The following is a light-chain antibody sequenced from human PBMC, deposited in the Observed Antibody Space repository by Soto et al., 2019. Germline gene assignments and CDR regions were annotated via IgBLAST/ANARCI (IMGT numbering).Light chain of an antibody. V-gene: IGKV3-20*01. Sequence: EIVLTQSPGTLSLSPGERASLSCRASQSVSSSYLAWYQQKPGQAPRLLIYGASSRATGIPDRFSGSGSGTDVTLTISRLEPEDFAVYYCQHYGNSPLYTFGQGTKLEIK. J-gene: IGKJ2*01. CDR1: QSVSSSY. CDR3: QHYGNSPLYT. CDR2: GAS.